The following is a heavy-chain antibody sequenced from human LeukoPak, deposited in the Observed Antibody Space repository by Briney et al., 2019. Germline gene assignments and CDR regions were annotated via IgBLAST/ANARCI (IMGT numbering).Heavy chain of an antibody. V-gene: IGHV3-23*01. J-gene: IGHJ4*02. CDR1: GFTFDDYA. CDR3: AKGPEWELSLFDY. CDR2: ISGSGGST. D-gene: IGHD1-26*01. Sequence: QAGRSLRLSCAASGFTFDDYAMHWVRQAPGKGLEWVSAISGSGGSTYYADSVKGRFTISRDNSKNTLYLQMNSLRAEDTAVYYCAKGPEWELSLFDYWGQGTLVTVSS.